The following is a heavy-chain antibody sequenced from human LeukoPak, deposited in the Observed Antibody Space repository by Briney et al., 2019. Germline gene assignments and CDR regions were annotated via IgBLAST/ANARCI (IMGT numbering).Heavy chain of an antibody. D-gene: IGHD4-23*01. J-gene: IGHJ4*02. Sequence: GGSLRLSCAASGFAFSSYWMNWVRQAPGKGLVWVSRIASDGSSTTYADSVKGRFSISRDNAKNTLYLQMNSQRVEDTAVYYCARGRPHGNDYWGQGTLVTVSS. V-gene: IGHV3-74*01. CDR3: ARGRPHGNDY. CDR1: GFAFSSYW. CDR2: IASDGSST.